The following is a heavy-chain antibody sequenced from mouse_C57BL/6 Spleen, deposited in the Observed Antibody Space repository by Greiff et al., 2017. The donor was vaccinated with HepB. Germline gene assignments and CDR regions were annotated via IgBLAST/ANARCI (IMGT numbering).Heavy chain of an antibody. J-gene: IGHJ4*01. V-gene: IGHV1-80*01. CDR1: GYAFSSYW. CDR3: ARSEYHYAMDY. D-gene: IGHD5-1*01. CDR2: IYPGDGDT. Sequence: QVQLQQSGAELVKPGASVKISCKASGYAFSSYWMNWVKQRPGKGLEWIGQIYPGDGDTNYNGKFKGKATLTADKSSSTAYMQLSSLTSEDSAVYYCARSEYHYAMDYWGQGTSVTVSS.